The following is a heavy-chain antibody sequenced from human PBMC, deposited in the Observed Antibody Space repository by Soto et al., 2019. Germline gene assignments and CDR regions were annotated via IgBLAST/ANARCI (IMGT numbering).Heavy chain of an antibody. CDR2: INSDGSIT. CDR3: ARTSSSWYVSLDY. V-gene: IGHV3-74*01. J-gene: IGHJ4*02. Sequence: EVQLVESGGGLVQPGGSLRLSCAASGFTFSSYWMHWVRQAPGKGPVWVSRINSDGSITIYADSVKGQFTISRDNAKNTLYLQMNSLRAEDTAVYYCARTSSSWYVSLDYWGQGTLVTVS. CDR1: GFTFSSYW. D-gene: IGHD6-13*01.